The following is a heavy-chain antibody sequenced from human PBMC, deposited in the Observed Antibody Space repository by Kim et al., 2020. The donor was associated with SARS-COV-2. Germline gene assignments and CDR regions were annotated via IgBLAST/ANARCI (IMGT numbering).Heavy chain of an antibody. CDR1: GGSINSGSYY. V-gene: IGHV4-61*02. CDR3: ARDPWRGAFDI. D-gene: IGHD1-1*01. J-gene: IGHJ3*02. Sequence: SETLSLTCTVSGGSINSGSYYWSWIRQPAGKGLEWIGRIYTSGNTFYNPSLQSRVTISVDTSKNQFSLRLSSVTASDTAVYYCARDPWRGAFDIWGQGTMVTVS. CDR2: IYTSGNT.